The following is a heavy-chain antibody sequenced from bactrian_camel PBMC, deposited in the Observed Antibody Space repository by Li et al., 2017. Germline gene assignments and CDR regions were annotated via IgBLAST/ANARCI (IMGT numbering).Heavy chain of an antibody. V-gene: IGHV3S63*01. CDR1: GLTAVSYA. CDR2: IYTGIGNT. Sequence: HVQLVESGVGLVQPGCSLRLSCAASGLTAVSYAMGWFRQAPGKEREGVAAIYTGIGNTYYNDSVKGRFAISQDNAKNTVYLEMNSLKPADTGVYYCAVEGVEQACCTPDCRGQGTQVTVS. D-gene: IGHD1*01. J-gene: IGHJ4*01. CDR3: AVEGVEQACCTPDC.